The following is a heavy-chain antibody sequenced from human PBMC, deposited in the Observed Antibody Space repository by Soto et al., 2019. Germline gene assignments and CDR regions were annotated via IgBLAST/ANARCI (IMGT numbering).Heavy chain of an antibody. CDR3: TRGSRYSSGWYYYYYYGMDV. D-gene: IGHD6-19*01. CDR2: IRSKAYGGTT. V-gene: IGHV3-49*04. J-gene: IGHJ6*02. Sequence: GGSLRLSCTASGFTFGDYAMSWVRQAPGKGLEWVGFIRSKAYGGTTEYAASDKGRFTISRDDSKSIAYLQMNSLKTEDTAVYYCTRGSRYSSGWYYYYYYGMDVWGQGTTVTVSS. CDR1: GFTFGDYA.